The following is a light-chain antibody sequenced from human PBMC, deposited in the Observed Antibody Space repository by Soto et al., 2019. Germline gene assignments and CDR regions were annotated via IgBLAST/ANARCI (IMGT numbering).Light chain of an antibody. J-gene: IGKJ2*01. CDR2: AAS. V-gene: IGKV1D-16*01. CDR3: QQYNTYYS. CDR1: QDISSW. Sequence: DIQMTQSPSSVSASVGDRVTISCRASQDISSWVAWYQQKPGRAPKLLISAASSLHSGVPRRFSGSGSGTEFTLTISSLQPDDFATYHCQQYNTYYSFGQGTRLEI.